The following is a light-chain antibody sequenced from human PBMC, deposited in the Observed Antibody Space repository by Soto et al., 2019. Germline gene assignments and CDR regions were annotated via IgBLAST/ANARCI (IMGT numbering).Light chain of an antibody. CDR1: VLAKKY. J-gene: IGLJ1*01. V-gene: IGLV3-27*01. CDR2: KDT. Sequence: SYELTQPSSVSVSPGQTARITCSGDVLAKKYARWFQQKPGQAPILVIYKDTERPSGIPERFSGSSSGTTVTLTISGAQVEDEADYYCYSAADNNQVFGTGTKLTVL. CDR3: YSAADNNQV.